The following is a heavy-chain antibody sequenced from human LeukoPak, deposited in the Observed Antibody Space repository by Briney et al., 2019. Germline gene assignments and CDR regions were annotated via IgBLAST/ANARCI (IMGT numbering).Heavy chain of an antibody. CDR2: INNSGTT. CDR3: ASSRGYTSGLWYYYMDV. CDR1: GGSFSGYY. V-gene: IGHV4-34*01. D-gene: IGHD6-25*01. J-gene: IGHJ6*03. Sequence: SETLSLTCAVYGGSFSGYYWSWIRQPPGTGLEWIAEINNSGTTNYNPSLKVRVTISIDTSKNQFSLKLSSVTAAGTAVYYCASSRGYTSGLWYYYMDVWGKGTTVTVSS.